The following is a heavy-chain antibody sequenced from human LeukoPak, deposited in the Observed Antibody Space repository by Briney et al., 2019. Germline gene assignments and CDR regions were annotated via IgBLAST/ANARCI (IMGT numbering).Heavy chain of an antibody. CDR2: INHSVST. V-gene: IGHV4-34*04. CDR3: ARGGIYCSSTSCFDY. J-gene: IGHJ4*02. D-gene: IGHD2-2*01. CDR1: GGSFSGYY. Sequence: SETLSLTCAVYGGSFSGYYWSWIRQPPGKGLEWIGEINHSVSTNHNPSLKSRATKSVDTSKNQSSLKLSSVTAADTAVYYCARGGIYCSSTSCFDYWGQGTLVTVSS.